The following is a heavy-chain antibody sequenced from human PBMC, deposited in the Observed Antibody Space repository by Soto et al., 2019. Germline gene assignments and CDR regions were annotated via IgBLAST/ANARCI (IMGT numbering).Heavy chain of an antibody. D-gene: IGHD1-1*01. CDR2: IYPGDSDT. Sequence: GESLKISCKGSGYSFTGYWIGWVRQMPGKGLEWMGIIYPGDSDTRYSPSFQGQVTISADKSISTAYLQWSSLKASDTAMYYCARHLATTVYYYGMDVWGQGTTVTVSS. CDR1: GYSFTGYW. CDR3: ARHLATTVYYYGMDV. J-gene: IGHJ6*02. V-gene: IGHV5-51*01.